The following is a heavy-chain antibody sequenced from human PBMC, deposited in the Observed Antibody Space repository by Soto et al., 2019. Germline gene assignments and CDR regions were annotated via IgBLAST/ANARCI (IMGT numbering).Heavy chain of an antibody. D-gene: IGHD3-16*01. CDR2: ITYDVYDK. CDR3: AKDRGQFGNYYGMDV. J-gene: IGHJ6*02. Sequence: GGSLRLSCAASGFTFNNDGMHWFRQAPGKGLQWVAVITYDVYDKYYVDSVKGRFTISRDNSKNTLYLQMDSLRAEDTGVYYCAKDRGQFGNYYGMDVWGQGTTVTVSS. V-gene: IGHV3-30*18. CDR1: GFTFNNDG.